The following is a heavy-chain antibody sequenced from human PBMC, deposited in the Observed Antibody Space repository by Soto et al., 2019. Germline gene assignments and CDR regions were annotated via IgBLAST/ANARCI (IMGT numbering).Heavy chain of an antibody. V-gene: IGHV3-30*18. CDR1: GFSFSTYG. CDR2: ISYDGGNK. Sequence: GGSLRLSCAASGFSFSTYGMHWVRQAPGKGLEWVATISYDGGNKFYADSAKGRFTISRDNSKNTLYLQMNSLRANDTAVYYCXKDSSVVAAGSGGWFDPWGQGTLVTVSS. D-gene: IGHD6-13*01. CDR3: XKDSSVVAAGSGGWFDP. J-gene: IGHJ5*02.